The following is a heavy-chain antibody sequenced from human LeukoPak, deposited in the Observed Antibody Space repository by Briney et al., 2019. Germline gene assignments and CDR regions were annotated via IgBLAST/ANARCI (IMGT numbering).Heavy chain of an antibody. CDR3: AKDNHYDYVWGSYIS. CDR2: IWYDGSNK. V-gene: IGHV3-33*06. CDR1: GFTFSSYG. Sequence: GRSLRLSCAASGFTFSSYGMHWVRQAPGKGLEWVAVIWYDGSNKYYADSVKGRFTISRDNSKNTLYLQMNSLRAEDTAVYYCAKDNHYDYVWGSYISWGQGTLVTVSS. J-gene: IGHJ5*02. D-gene: IGHD3-16*01.